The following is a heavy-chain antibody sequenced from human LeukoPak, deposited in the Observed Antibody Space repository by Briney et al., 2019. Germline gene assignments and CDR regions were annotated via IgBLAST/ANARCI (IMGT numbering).Heavy chain of an antibody. Sequence: PGGSLRLSCAASGFTFSSYAMSWVRQAPGKRLEWVSAISGSGGGTYYADSVKGRFTISRDNSKNTLYLQMNSLRAEDTAVYYCAKPQANWGFLPFDYWGQGTLVTVSS. D-gene: IGHD7-27*01. V-gene: IGHV3-23*01. CDR3: AKPQANWGFLPFDY. CDR1: GFTFSSYA. J-gene: IGHJ4*02. CDR2: ISGSGGGT.